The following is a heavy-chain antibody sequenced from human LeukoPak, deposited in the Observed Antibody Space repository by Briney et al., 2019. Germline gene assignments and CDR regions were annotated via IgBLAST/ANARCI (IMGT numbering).Heavy chain of an antibody. V-gene: IGHV1-2*02. D-gene: IGHD6-19*01. CDR1: GYSXTDYY. Sequence: ASVKVSCKASGYSXTDYYMHWVRQAPGQGLEWMGWVNPDSGGTNYAQKFQGRVTMTRDTAISTAYMELSRLRSDDTAVYFCARDSGYNSVGDYWGQGTLVTVSS. J-gene: IGHJ4*02. CDR3: ARDSGYNSVGDY. CDR2: VNPDSGGT.